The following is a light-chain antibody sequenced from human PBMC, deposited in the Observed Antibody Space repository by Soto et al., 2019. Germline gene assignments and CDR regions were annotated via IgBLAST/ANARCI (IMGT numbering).Light chain of an antibody. CDR2: GVS. CDR1: QSLSNNY. CDR3: QQYGTSPRT. V-gene: IGKV3-20*01. Sequence: EIVLTQSPGTLYLSPGERATLSCRASQSLSNNYLAWYQQKAGQAPRLLIYGVSSRATGIPDRFSGSGSGTDFTLTISRLEPEDFAVYYCQQYGTSPRTFGQGTKVEIK. J-gene: IGKJ1*01.